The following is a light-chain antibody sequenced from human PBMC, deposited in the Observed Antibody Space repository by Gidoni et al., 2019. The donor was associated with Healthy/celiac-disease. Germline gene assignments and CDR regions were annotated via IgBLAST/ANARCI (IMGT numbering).Light chain of an antibody. CDR3: NSRDSSGNHVV. Sequence: SSELTQDPAVSVALGQTVRITCQGDSLRSYYASWYQQKPGQAPVLVIYGKNNRPSGNPDRFSGSSSGNTASLTITGVQAEDEADYYCNSRDSSGNHVVFGGGTKLTVL. V-gene: IGLV3-19*01. CDR1: SLRSYY. J-gene: IGLJ2*01. CDR2: GKN.